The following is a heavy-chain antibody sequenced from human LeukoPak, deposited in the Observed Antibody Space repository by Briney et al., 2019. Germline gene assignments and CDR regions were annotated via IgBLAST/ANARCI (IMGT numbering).Heavy chain of an antibody. J-gene: IGHJ3*02. CDR1: GFTFSGYS. V-gene: IGHV3-48*01. CDR2: ILSNSGTI. D-gene: IGHD3-3*01. CDR3: AREALEWSPPDI. Sequence: GGSLRLSCAASGFTFSGYSLNWVRQAPGKGLEWISYILSNSGTIYYADSVKGRFTISRDNGKNSLYLQMHNLRVEDTAVYYCAREALEWSPPDIWGQGTTVTVSS.